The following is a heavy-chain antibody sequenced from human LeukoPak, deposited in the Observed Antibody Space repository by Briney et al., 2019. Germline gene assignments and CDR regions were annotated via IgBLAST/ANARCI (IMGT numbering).Heavy chain of an antibody. CDR3: AIAGYSSVYRGYYYYYMDV. Sequence: SQTLSLTCAISGDSVSSNSAAWNWIRQSPSRGLEWLGRTYYRSKWYNDYAVSVKSRITINPDTSKNQFSLQLNSVTPEDTAVYYCAIAGYSSVYRGYYYYYMDVWGKGTTVTVSS. D-gene: IGHD6-19*01. J-gene: IGHJ6*03. CDR1: GDSVSSNSAA. V-gene: IGHV6-1*01. CDR2: TYYRSKWYN.